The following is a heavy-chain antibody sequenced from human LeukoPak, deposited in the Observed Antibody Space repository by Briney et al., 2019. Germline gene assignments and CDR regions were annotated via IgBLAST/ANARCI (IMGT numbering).Heavy chain of an antibody. CDR2: IYYSGST. Sequence: KTSETLSLTCTVSGGSISSYYWSWIRQPPGKGLEWIGSIYYSGSTNYNPSLKSRVTISVDTSKNQFSLKLSSVTAADTAVYYCARDFGGYCSSTSCYSSDYYYMDVWGKGTTVTVSS. CDR3: ARDFGGYCSSTSCYSSDYYYMDV. D-gene: IGHD2-2*03. CDR1: GGSISSYY. V-gene: IGHV4-59*01. J-gene: IGHJ6*03.